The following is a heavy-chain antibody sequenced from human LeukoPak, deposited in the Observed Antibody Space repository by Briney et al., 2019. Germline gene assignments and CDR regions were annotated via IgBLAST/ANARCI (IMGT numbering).Heavy chain of an antibody. CDR1: GFPFSVSA. CDR3: TRHTSDI. Sequence: GGSLKLSCATSGFPFSVSAMHWVRQASGRGVEWVGRIRSKVNTYATAYAASVKGRFTISRDDSKNTAYLQMNSLKTGDTAVYYCTRHTSDIWGQGTLVTFSS. CDR2: IRSKVNTYAT. V-gene: IGHV3-73*01. J-gene: IGHJ4*02. D-gene: IGHD2-21*02.